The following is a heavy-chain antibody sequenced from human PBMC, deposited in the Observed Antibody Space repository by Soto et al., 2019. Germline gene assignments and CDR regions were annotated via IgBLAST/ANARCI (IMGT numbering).Heavy chain of an antibody. CDR3: ARVVSGGSYFYFDD. CDR1: GFTFSSYD. CDR2: IGTAGDT. V-gene: IGHV3-13*01. D-gene: IGHD1-26*01. J-gene: IGHJ4*02. Sequence: GGSLRLSCAASGFTFSSYDMHWVRQATGRGLEWVSAIGTAGDTYYPGSVKGRFTIYRENDKNSLYLQMNSLRAGDTAVYYCARVVSGGSYFYFDDGGQGTQVTVSS.